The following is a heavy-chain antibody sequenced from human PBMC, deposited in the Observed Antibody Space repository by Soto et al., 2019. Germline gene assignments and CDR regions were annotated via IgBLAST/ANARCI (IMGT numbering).Heavy chain of an antibody. J-gene: IGHJ6*02. V-gene: IGHV5-51*01. CDR2: IYPGDSDT. Sequence: PGESLKISCKGSGYSFTSYWIGWVRQMPGKGLEWMGIIYPGDSDTRYSPSFQGQVTISADKSISTAYLQWSSLKASDTAMYYCARHIRSGIAVAANPLDYYYYGMDVWGQGTTVSVSS. D-gene: IGHD6-19*01. CDR3: ARHIRSGIAVAANPLDYYYYGMDV. CDR1: GYSFTSYW.